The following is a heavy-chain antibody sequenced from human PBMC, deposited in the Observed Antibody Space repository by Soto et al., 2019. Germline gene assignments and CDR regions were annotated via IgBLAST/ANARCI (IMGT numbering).Heavy chain of an antibody. J-gene: IGHJ4*02. CDR1: GGSISSGDYY. V-gene: IGHV4-30-4*01. D-gene: IGHD2-15*01. Sequence: QVQLQESGPGLVKPSQTLSLTCTVSGGSISSGDYYWSWIRQPPGKGLEWIGYIYYSGSTYYNPSHQSRVTISVNTSINQFPLKRSSATAADTAVYYCAGYCSGGSCYTPGGCWGQGTLVTVSS. CDR2: IYYSGST. CDR3: AGYCSGGSCYTPGGC.